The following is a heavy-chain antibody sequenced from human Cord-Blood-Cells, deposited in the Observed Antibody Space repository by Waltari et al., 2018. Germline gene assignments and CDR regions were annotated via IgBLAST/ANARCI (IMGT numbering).Heavy chain of an antibody. Sequence: QVQLVQSGAEVKKPGSSVKVSCKASGGNFSSYAISWVRQAPGQGLEWMGRIIPILGIANYAQKFQGRVTITADKSTSTAYMELSSLRSEDTAVYYCARGSTGTPFDYWGQGTLVTVSS. V-gene: IGHV1-69*09. CDR3: ARGSTGTPFDY. CDR2: IIPILGIA. J-gene: IGHJ4*02. D-gene: IGHD1-1*01. CDR1: GGNFSSYA.